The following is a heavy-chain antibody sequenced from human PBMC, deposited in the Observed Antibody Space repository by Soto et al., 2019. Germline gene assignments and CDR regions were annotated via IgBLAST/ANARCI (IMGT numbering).Heavy chain of an antibody. Sequence: GGSLRLSCSASGFTFSSYAMHWVRQAPGKGLEYVSAISSNGGSTYYADSVKGRFTTSRDNSKNTLYLQMSSLRAEDTAVYYCVKDSVVYYDFWSGYYNFDYWGQGTLVTVSS. CDR3: VKDSVVYYDFWSGYYNFDY. CDR1: GFTFSSYA. V-gene: IGHV3-64D*08. CDR2: ISSNGGST. D-gene: IGHD3-3*01. J-gene: IGHJ4*02.